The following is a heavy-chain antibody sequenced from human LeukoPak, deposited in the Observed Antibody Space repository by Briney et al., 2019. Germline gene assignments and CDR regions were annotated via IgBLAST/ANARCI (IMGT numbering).Heavy chain of an antibody. D-gene: IGHD3-22*01. CDR3: AKGAYYDSSGYYIDS. J-gene: IGHJ4*02. Sequence: GGFLRLSCAASGFTFSSYAMNWVRQAPGKGLEWVSAISGSGGNTYYADSVKGRFTISRDNSKNTLFLQLNSLRAEDTAVYYCAKGAYYDSSGYYIDSWGQGTLVTVSS. CDR1: GFTFSSYA. CDR2: ISGSGGNT. V-gene: IGHV3-23*01.